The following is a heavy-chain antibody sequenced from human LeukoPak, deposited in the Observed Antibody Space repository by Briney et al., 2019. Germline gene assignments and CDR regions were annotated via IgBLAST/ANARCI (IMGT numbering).Heavy chain of an antibody. J-gene: IGHJ4*02. D-gene: IGHD6-19*01. CDR2: ISAYNGNT. V-gene: IGHV1-18*01. Sequence: ASVKVSCKASGYTFTSYGISWVRQAPGQGLEWMGWISAYNGNTNYAQKLQGRVTMATDTSTSTAYMELRSLRSDDTAVYYCAKDQAVAGIGPPGYFDYWGQGTLVTVSS. CDR3: AKDQAVAGIGPPGYFDY. CDR1: GYTFTSYG.